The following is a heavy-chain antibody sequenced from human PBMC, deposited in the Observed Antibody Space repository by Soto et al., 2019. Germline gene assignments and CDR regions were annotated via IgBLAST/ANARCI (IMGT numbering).Heavy chain of an antibody. V-gene: IGHV4-4*07. D-gene: IGHD3-22*01. Sequence: SETLSLTGTVSGGSISSYDWSWIRQPAWKGLEWIGRIYTSGSTNYNPSLKSRVTMSVDTSKNQFSLKLSSVTAADTAVYYCARDIRYYDSSGYYFISDYWGQGTLVTVSS. CDR1: GGSISSYD. CDR3: ARDIRYYDSSGYYFISDY. CDR2: IYTSGST. J-gene: IGHJ4*02.